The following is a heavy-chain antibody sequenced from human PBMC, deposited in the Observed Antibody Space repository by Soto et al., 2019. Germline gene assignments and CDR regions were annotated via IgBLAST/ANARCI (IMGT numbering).Heavy chain of an antibody. CDR3: AQCPSPFGGCERVDY. V-gene: IGHV3-23*01. Sequence: EVQLLDSGGGWVQPGGSLRLSCAASGFKFSDNAMIWVRQAPGKGLEWVSAISGNGDTTYYVESVRGRFTISRDNSKSTLHLQMNSLRADDTARYYCAQCPSPFGGCERVDYWGQGTLVTVSS. CDR2: ISGNGDTT. D-gene: IGHD1-26*01. CDR1: GFKFSDNA. J-gene: IGHJ4*02.